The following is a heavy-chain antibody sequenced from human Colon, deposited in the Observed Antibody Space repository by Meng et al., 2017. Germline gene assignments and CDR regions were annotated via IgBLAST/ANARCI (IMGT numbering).Heavy chain of an antibody. J-gene: IGHJ4*02. D-gene: IGHD2-15*01. Sequence: QVQLERAGPGLFKPPGTLSLPGPVSGGSISANYWSWIRQSPGRELEWIAYIYYTGSTNYNPSFKSRATISVDTSKNQFSLNLASVTAADTAVYYCAKYDRPPYCFEYWGQGTLVTVSS. V-gene: IGHV4-59*01. CDR2: IYYTGST. CDR1: GGSISANY. CDR3: AKYDRPPYCFEY.